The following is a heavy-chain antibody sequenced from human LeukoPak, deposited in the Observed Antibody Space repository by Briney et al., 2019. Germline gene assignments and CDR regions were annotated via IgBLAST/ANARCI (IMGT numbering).Heavy chain of an antibody. J-gene: IGHJ4*02. CDR3: ARGHYDVLAASYKWTPDY. Sequence: GGSLRLSCAASGFTFNTFNMNWVRQAPGKGLEWVSSITSGGDYIYYADSVKGRFTTSRDNAKNSLSLQLDSLRVEDTAVYYCARGHYDVLAASYKWTPDYWGQGTLVTVSS. D-gene: IGHD3-9*01. CDR2: ITSGGDYI. CDR1: GFTFNTFN. V-gene: IGHV3-21*01.